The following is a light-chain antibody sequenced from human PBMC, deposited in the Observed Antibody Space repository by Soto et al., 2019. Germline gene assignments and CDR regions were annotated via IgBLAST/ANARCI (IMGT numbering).Light chain of an antibody. CDR2: EVN. CDR1: SSDVGGYND. CDR3: SSYTSSSPWV. J-gene: IGLJ3*02. V-gene: IGLV2-14*01. Sequence: QSALTQPASVSGSPGQSITISCTGTSSDVGGYNDVSWYQQHPGKAPKLMIYEVNNRPSGVSNRFSVSKSGNTASLPISGLQAEGEADYYCSSYTSSSPWVFGGGTKLTVL.